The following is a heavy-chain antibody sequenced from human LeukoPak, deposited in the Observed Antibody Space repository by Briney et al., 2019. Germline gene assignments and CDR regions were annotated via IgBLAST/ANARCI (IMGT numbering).Heavy chain of an antibody. CDR3: ARDRRIFGVVITYYFDY. Sequence: GGSLRLSCAASGFTFSSYSMNWVRQAPGKGLEWVSNISRGSTTIYYADSVKGRFTISRDNSKNTLYLQMNSLRAEDTAVYYCARDRRIFGVVITYYFDYWGQGTLVTVSS. D-gene: IGHD3-3*01. CDR2: ISRGSTTI. CDR1: GFTFSSYS. J-gene: IGHJ4*02. V-gene: IGHV3-48*01.